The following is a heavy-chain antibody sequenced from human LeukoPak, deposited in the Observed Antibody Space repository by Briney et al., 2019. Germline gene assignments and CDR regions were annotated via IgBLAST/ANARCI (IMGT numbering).Heavy chain of an antibody. CDR1: GFTFSDYY. D-gene: IGHD5-24*01. V-gene: IGHV3-11*01. Sequence: PGGSLRLSCAASGFTFSDYYMNWLRQAPGKGLEWVSYISSSGSTIYYADSVKGRFTISRDNAKNSLYLQMNSLRAEDTAVYYCARVSPEMATSYYFDYWGQGTLVTASS. J-gene: IGHJ4*02. CDR3: ARVSPEMATSYYFDY. CDR2: ISSSGSTI.